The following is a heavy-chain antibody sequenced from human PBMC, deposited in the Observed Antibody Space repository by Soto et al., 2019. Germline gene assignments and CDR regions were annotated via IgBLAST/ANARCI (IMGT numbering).Heavy chain of an antibody. J-gene: IGHJ4*02. CDR2: IKSDGTVT. CDR1: ESTFITYG. CDR3: AGENYDFWSGYYLDY. Sequence: GPMRLPCVVAESTFITYGVHRIRQAPGKGLVWVSHIKSDGTVTHYTDSVRGRFIISRDNAKNTLFLQMNSLRAEDTAVYYCAGENYDFWSGYYLDYWRQGTLVTVS. V-gene: IGHV3-74*01. D-gene: IGHD3-3*01.